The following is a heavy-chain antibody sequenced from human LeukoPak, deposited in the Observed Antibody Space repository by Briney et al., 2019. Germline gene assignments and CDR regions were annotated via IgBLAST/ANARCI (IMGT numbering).Heavy chain of an antibody. V-gene: IGHV4-61*01. Sequence: KPSETLSLTCTVSGGSVNSDNYYRSWIRQPPGRGLGWIGYIFYTGSTNYNPSLKSRVTISVDTSKNQFSLKVSSVTAADTAVYYCARDVGFDWGQGTLVTVSS. D-gene: IGHD6-25*01. CDR1: GGSVNSDNYY. CDR2: IFYTGST. J-gene: IGHJ4*02. CDR3: ARDVGFD.